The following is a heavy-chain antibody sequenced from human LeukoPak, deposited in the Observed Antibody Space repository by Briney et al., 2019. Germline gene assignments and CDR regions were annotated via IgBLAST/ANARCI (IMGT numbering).Heavy chain of an antibody. CDR3: AREGSSGRLDY. CDR1: GGSISSYY. V-gene: IGHV4-59*01. D-gene: IGHD6-19*01. CDR2: IYYSGST. Sequence: PSETLSLTCTVSGGSISSYYWSWIRQPPGKGLEWIGYIYYSGSTNYNPCLKSRVTISVDTSKNQFSLKLSSMTAADTAVYYCAREGSSGRLDYWGQGTLVTVSS. J-gene: IGHJ4*02.